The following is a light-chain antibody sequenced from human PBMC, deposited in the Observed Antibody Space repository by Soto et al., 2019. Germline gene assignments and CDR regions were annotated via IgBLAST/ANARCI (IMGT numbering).Light chain of an antibody. V-gene: IGKV1-5*03. CDR2: RAS. CDR3: QQYNTYAWT. Sequence: DIQMTQSPSTLSASVGDRVTITCRASQSISIWLAWYQQKPGKAPKLLIYRASSLESGVPSRFSGSASGTEFTLTLSSLQPDDFATYYCQQYNTYAWTFGQGTKVEIK. J-gene: IGKJ1*01. CDR1: QSISIW.